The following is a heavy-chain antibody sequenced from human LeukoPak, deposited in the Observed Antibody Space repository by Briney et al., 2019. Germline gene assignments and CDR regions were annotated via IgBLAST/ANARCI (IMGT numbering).Heavy chain of an antibody. CDR3: ARERGGY. J-gene: IGHJ4*02. CDR2: INPNSGGT. Sequence: ASVKVSCKASGYTFTGYYMHWVRQAPGQGLEWMGRINPNSGGTNYAQKFQGRVTMTRDTSISRADRELSRLRSDDAAVYYCARERGGYWGEGTLVTVSS. CDR1: GYTFTGYY. V-gene: IGHV1-2*06. D-gene: IGHD3-10*01.